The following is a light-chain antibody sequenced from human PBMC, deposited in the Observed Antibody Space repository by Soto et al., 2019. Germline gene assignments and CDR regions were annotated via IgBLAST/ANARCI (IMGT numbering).Light chain of an antibody. CDR2: DVS. J-gene: IGLJ1*01. CDR1: SSDVGGYNY. CDR3: SSYTSSSTYV. V-gene: IGLV2-14*01. Sequence: QSALTQPASVSGSPGQSITISCTGTSSDVGGYNYVSWYQHHPGRAPKLMIYDVSNRPSGVSNRFSGSKSGNTASLTISGLQPEDEADYYCSSYTSSSTYVFGTGTKLTVL.